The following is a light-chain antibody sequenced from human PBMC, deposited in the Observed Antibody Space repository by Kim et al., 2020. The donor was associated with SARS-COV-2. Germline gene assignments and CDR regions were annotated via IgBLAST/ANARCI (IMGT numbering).Light chain of an antibody. Sequence: DIQMTQSPSSLSASVGDRVTITCQASQDINKYLNWYQQKPGKAPKVLIYDASSLETGVPLRFSGSGSGTDFTLTISGVQPEDIATYYCQQYDNPPLPFGGGTKVDIK. J-gene: IGKJ4*01. CDR2: DAS. V-gene: IGKV1-33*01. CDR3: QQYDNPPLP. CDR1: QDINKY.